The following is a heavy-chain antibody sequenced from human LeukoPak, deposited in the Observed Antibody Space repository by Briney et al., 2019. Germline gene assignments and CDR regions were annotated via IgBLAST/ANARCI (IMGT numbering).Heavy chain of an antibody. CDR2: IYTSGST. CDR1: GGSISSYY. Sequence: SETLSLTCTVSGGSISSYYWSWIRQPAGKGLEWIGRIYTSGSTNYNPSPKSRVTMSVDTSKNQFSLKLSSVTAADTAVYYCAREGGEWRLGDYYYYGMDVWGQGTTVTVSS. CDR3: AREGGEWRLGDYYYYGMDV. J-gene: IGHJ6*02. D-gene: IGHD3-10*01. V-gene: IGHV4-4*07.